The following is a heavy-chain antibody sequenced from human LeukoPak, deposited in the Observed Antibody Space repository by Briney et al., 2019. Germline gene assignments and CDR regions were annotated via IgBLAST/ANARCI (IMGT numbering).Heavy chain of an antibody. J-gene: IGHJ4*02. CDR2: ISSSSSYI. D-gene: IGHD2-2*01. CDR3: ARGDRDLYCSSTSCYPVL. V-gene: IGHV3-21*01. CDR1: GFTFSSYS. Sequence: GGSLRLSCVASGFTFSSYSMNWVRQAPGKGLDCVSSISSSSSYIYYADSVKGRFTISRDNAKNSLYLQMNSLRAEDTAVYYCARGDRDLYCSSTSCYPVLGGQGTLVTVSS.